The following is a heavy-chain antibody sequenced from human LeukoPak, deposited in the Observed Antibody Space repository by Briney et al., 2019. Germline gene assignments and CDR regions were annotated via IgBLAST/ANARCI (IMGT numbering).Heavy chain of an antibody. Sequence: PSGGSLRLSCAAFGFTFSSYSMNWVRQAPGKGLEWVSYISSSSSTIYYADSVKGRFTISRDNAKKSLYLQMNSLRAEDTAVYYCARIYYDFWSARSLYYFDYWGQGTLVTVSS. J-gene: IGHJ4*02. D-gene: IGHD3-3*01. CDR2: ISSSSSTI. CDR3: ARIYYDFWSARSLYYFDY. V-gene: IGHV3-48*01. CDR1: GFTFSSYS.